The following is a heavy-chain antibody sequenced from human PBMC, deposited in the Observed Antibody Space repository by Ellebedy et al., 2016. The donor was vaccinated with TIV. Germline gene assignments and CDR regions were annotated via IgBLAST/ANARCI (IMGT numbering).Heavy chain of an antibody. CDR2: INAGNGNT. CDR1: GYTFTGYY. CDR3: ARARLKSVNDYYYYYGMDV. V-gene: IGHV1-3*01. Sequence: ASVKVSXKASGYTFTGYYMHWVRQAPGQRLEWMGWINAGNGNTKYSQKFQGRVTITRDTSASTAYMELSSLRSEDTAVYYCARARLKSVNDYYYYYGMDVWGQGTTVTVSS. J-gene: IGHJ6*02. D-gene: IGHD2-8*01.